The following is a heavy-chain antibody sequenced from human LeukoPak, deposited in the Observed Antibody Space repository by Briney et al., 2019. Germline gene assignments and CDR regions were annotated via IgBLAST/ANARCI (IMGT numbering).Heavy chain of an antibody. CDR1: GGSISSYY. Sequence: SETLSLTCTVSGGSISSYYWSWIRQPPGKGLEWIGYIYYSGSTNYNPSLKSRVTISVDTSKNQFSLKLSSVTAADTAVYYCARASPSSSVDYWGQGTLVTVSS. V-gene: IGHV4-59*01. CDR2: IYYSGST. D-gene: IGHD6-6*01. CDR3: ARASPSSSVDY. J-gene: IGHJ4*02.